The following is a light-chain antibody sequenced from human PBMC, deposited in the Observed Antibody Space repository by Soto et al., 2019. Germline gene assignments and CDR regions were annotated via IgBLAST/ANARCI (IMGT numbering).Light chain of an antibody. CDR1: QSIGRF. J-gene: IGKJ1*01. CDR2: DAS. V-gene: IGKV1-5*01. CDR3: RQCYLGWT. Sequence: DIQMTQSPSTLSASVGDRVTITCRASQSIGRFLAWYQHQPGKAPKLLIYDASTLESGVPSRFSGTGSGTEFTFSITSLQHEDFGTYDRRQCYLGWTFSKRATVDTK.